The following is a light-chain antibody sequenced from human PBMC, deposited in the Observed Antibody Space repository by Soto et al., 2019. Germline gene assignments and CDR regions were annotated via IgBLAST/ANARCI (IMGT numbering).Light chain of an antibody. J-gene: IGKJ4*01. Sequence: EIVLTQSPVTLSLSPGDRATLSCRASQSVSRIYLAWYQQKPGQAPRLLIYGASSRPTGIPDRFSGSGSGTDFTLTISRLEPEDFAVYYCQQYDRSALTFGGGTKVDIK. CDR3: QQYDRSALT. V-gene: IGKV3-20*01. CDR1: QSVSRIY. CDR2: GAS.